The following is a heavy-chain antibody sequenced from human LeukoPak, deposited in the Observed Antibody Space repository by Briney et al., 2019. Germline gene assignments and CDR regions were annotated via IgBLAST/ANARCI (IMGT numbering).Heavy chain of an antibody. Sequence: GGSPRLSFAASGFSFGTFAMTWVRQVPRKGLEWVSGRDCSGNTYYPDSVKRRFTLSSDSSKHTVYLQMHTLRVEDTAIYYCPKDLHYGDGRWEFDPWGQGTLVTVSP. J-gene: IGHJ5*02. D-gene: IGHD4-17*01. CDR2: RDCSGNT. CDR1: GFSFGTFA. V-gene: IGHV3-23*01. CDR3: PKDLHYGDGRWEFDP.